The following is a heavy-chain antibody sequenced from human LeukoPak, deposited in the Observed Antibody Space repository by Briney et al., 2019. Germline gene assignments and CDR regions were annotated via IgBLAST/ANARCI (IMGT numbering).Heavy chain of an antibody. J-gene: IGHJ4*02. D-gene: IGHD2-2*01. CDR3: ARDEGYCSSTSCIGPGGYFDH. CDR2: IYYSGST. CDR1: GGSISSYY. Sequence: PSETLSLTCTVSGGSISSYYWSWIRQPPGKGLEWIGYIYYSGSTNYNPSLKSRVTISVDTSKNQFSLKLSSVTAADTAVYYCARDEGYCSSTSCIGPGGYFDHWGQGTLVTVSS. V-gene: IGHV4-59*01.